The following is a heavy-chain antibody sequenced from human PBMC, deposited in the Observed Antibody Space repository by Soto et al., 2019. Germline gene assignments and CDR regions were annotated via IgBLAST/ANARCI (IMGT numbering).Heavy chain of an antibody. CDR3: VTERSGHSYADS. Sequence: EVQLLGSGGGLVQPGGSLRLSCAASGFTFSNYAMSWLRQPPGKGLLWVSAISGSGDITDYADSVKGRFTISRDTSQNPPYLPMNRLRAEDSAVYYCVTERSGHSYADSWGQGTLVTVSS. CDR2: ISGSGDIT. J-gene: IGHJ4*02. V-gene: IGHV3-23*01. CDR1: GFTFSNYA. D-gene: IGHD5-18*01.